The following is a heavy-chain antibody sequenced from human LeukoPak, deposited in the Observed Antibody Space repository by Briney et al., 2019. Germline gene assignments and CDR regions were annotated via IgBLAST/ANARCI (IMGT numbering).Heavy chain of an antibody. CDR1: GYTFSGYY. CDR3: ARDAVLYCSNGVCFLDY. V-gene: IGHV1-2*02. CDR2: INPNSGDT. D-gene: IGHD2-8*01. J-gene: IGHJ4*02. Sequence: ASVKVSCKASGYTFSGYYMHWVRQAPGQGLEWMGWINPNSGDTNYAQEFQDRVSMTRDTSISTAYMELSRLGSDDTAMYYCARDAVLYCSNGVCFLDYWGQGTLVTVSS.